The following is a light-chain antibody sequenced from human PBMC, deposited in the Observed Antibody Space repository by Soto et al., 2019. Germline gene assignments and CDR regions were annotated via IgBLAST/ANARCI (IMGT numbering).Light chain of an antibody. CDR3: SSYTSSSTPFV. V-gene: IGLV2-14*01. Sequence: QSALTQPASVSGSPGQSITISCTGTSSDVGGYKYVSWHQQHPGKAPKVMIYDVSYRPSGVSNRFSGSKSGNTASLTISGLQAEDEADYYRSSYTSSSTPFVFGTGTKVTVL. CDR2: DVS. J-gene: IGLJ1*01. CDR1: SSDVGGYKY.